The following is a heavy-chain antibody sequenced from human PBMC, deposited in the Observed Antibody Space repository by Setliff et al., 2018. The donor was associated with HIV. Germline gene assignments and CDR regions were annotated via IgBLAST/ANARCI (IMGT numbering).Heavy chain of an antibody. CDR2: INTSGST. D-gene: IGHD3-22*01. V-gene: IGHV4-4*07. J-gene: IGHJ4*03. CDR3: ARQGAGYYYDSSEYYTGNGFDF. CDR1: GGSVSNYY. Sequence: KPSETLSLTCTVSGGSVSNYYWTWIRQSAGKGPEWIGHINTSGSTKYNPSLKSRLTMSVDSSGNQFSLTLTSVTAADTAVYYCARQGAGYYYDSSEYYTGNGFDFWGQGTLVTVSS.